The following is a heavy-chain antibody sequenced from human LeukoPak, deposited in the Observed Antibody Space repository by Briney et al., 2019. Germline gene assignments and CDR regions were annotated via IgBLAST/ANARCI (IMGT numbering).Heavy chain of an antibody. CDR3: AKGLAYCGGDCYRYDAFDI. V-gene: IGHV3-23*01. D-gene: IGHD2-21*02. Sequence: GGSLRLSCAASGFTFSSYAMSWVRQAPGKGLEWVSAISGSGGSTYYADSAKGRFTISRDNSKNTLYLQMNSLRAEDTAVYYCAKGLAYCGGDCYRYDAFDIWGQGTMVTVSS. CDR1: GFTFSSYA. CDR2: ISGSGGST. J-gene: IGHJ3*02.